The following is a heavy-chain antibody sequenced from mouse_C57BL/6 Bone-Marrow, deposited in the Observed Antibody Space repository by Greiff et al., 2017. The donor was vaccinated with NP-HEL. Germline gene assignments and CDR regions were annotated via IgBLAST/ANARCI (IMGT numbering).Heavy chain of an antibody. J-gene: IGHJ2*01. V-gene: IGHV1-81*01. CDR2: LYPRSGNT. D-gene: IGHD4-1*01. CDR1: GYTFTSSG. Sequence: VQLQQSGAELARPGASVKLSCTASGYTFTSSGLSWVKPRPGQGLEWLGELYPRSGNTYSNEKFTGQAPLTAANSSSTAYLELRSLTSEDSAVYFCARKILTGTGVYFDYWCQGTTLTVSS. CDR3: ARKILTGTGVYFDY.